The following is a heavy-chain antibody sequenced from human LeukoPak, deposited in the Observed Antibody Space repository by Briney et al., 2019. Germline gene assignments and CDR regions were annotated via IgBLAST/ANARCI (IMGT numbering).Heavy chain of an antibody. CDR1: GFPFSDYS. CDR3: SGGRDITVAGPGGYFDY. Sequence: PGGSLRLSCTASGFPFSDYSMNWVRQAPGKGLEWISYIGISSGNTKYADSVRGRITISRDNAKNSLFLQMSSLTAEDTAVYYCSGGRDITVAGPGGYFDYWGQGSLVTVSS. V-gene: IGHV3-48*04. CDR2: IGISSGNT. J-gene: IGHJ4*02. D-gene: IGHD6-19*01.